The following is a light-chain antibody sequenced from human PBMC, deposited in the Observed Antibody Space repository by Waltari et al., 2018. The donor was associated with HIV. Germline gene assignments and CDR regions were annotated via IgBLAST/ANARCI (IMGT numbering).Light chain of an antibody. Sequence: QSALTQPRSVSGSPGQSVTISCTGTSSDVGVYNFVSWYQPHPGKAPKLMMYDVSKRPSGVPDRFSGSKSGNTASLTISGLQAEDEADYYCCSYAGSYPVVFGGGTKLTVL. CDR1: SSDVGVYNF. CDR3: CSYAGSYPVV. CDR2: DVS. J-gene: IGLJ2*01. V-gene: IGLV2-11*01.